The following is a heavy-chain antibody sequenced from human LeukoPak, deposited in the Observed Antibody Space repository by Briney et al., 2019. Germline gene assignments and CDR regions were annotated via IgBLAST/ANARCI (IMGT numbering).Heavy chain of an antibody. CDR2: ISAYNGDT. V-gene: IGHV1-18*01. CDR1: GYAFTTYG. Sequence: ASVNVSCKASGYAFTTYGINWVRQAPGQGLEGMGWISAYNGDTNYAQNVQGRVTMSTDTSTSTAYMELRSLRSDDTAVYYCARDLIAARPGWFDPWGQGTLVTVSS. D-gene: IGHD6-6*01. CDR3: ARDLIAARPGWFDP. J-gene: IGHJ5*02.